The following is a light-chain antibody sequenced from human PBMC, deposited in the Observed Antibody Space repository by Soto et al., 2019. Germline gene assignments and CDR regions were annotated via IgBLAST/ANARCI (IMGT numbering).Light chain of an antibody. J-gene: IGKJ1*01. Sequence: DIHLTQSPSFLSASVGDTVTITCRPSQAVPNNMAWYQQKPGKPTKLLIYEESTLHSGVPSRFSGGGSGTEFTLTISSLQPDDFATYYCQQYSSYWTFGQGTKVDI. CDR3: QQYSSYWT. V-gene: IGKV1-9*01. CDR1: QAVPNN. CDR2: EES.